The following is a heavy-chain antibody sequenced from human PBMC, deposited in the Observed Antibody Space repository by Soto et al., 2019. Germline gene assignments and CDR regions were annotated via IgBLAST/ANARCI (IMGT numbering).Heavy chain of an antibody. CDR2: IGTAGDT. CDR3: ARAHRVVPAAITYYYGMDV. D-gene: IGHD2-2*02. CDR1: GFTFSSYD. V-gene: IGHV3-13*01. J-gene: IGHJ6*02. Sequence: GGSLRLSCAASGFTFSSYDMHWVRQATGKGLEWVSAIGTAGDTYYPGSVKGRFTISRENAKNSLYLQMSSLRAGDTAVYYCARAHRVVPAAITYYYGMDVWGQGTTVTVSS.